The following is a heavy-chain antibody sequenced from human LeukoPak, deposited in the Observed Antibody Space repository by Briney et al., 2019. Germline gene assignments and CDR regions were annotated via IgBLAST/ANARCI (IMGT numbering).Heavy chain of an antibody. CDR1: GYTFTSYG. J-gene: IGHJ5*02. CDR2: ISAYNGNT. D-gene: IGHD6-6*01. Sequence: ASVKASCKASGYTFTSYGISWVRQAPGQGLEWMGWISAYNGNTNYAQKLQGRVTMTTDTSTSTAYMELRSLRSDDTAVYYCARDGRVYSSSSGRFDPWGQGTLVTVSS. CDR3: ARDGRVYSSSSGRFDP. V-gene: IGHV1-18*01.